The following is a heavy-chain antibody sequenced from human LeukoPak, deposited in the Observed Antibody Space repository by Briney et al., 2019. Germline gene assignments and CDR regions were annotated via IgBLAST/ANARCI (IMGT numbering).Heavy chain of an antibody. CDR2: IYYSGST. J-gene: IGHJ3*02. Sequence: PSETLSLTCTVSGDSITSFYWSWLRQPPGKGLEWLGYIYYSGSTNYNPSLKSRVTISVDTSKNQFSLKLSSVTAADTAVYYCARREVTETDAFDIWGQGTMVTVSS. CDR1: GDSITSFY. V-gene: IGHV4-59*01. CDR3: ARREVTETDAFDI. D-gene: IGHD4-23*01.